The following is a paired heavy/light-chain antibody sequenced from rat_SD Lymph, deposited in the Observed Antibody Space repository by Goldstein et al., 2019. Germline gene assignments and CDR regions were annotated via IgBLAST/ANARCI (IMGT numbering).Light chain of an antibody. CDR2: NAN. CDR1: QNISRY. V-gene: IGKV22S4*01. Sequence: DIQMTQSPSFLSASVGDRVTINCKASQNISRYLNWYQRRLGEAPKLLIYNANSLQTGIPSRFSGSGSGSDFTLTISSLQPEDVATYFCLQHNSWWTFGGGTKLELK. CDR3: LQHNSWWT. J-gene: IGKJ1*01.
Heavy chain of an antibody. D-gene: IGHD1-5*01. J-gene: IGHJ2*01. V-gene: IGHV5-62*01. CDR1: GFTFSSYG. CDR2: ITSSSGT. CDR3: ARSNNMGIDY. Sequence: VQLIESGGGLVQPGKSLKLSCSASGFTFSSYGMHWIRQAPGKGLDWVSHITSSSGTVYADAVKGRFTISRDNANNTLYLQLNSLKSEDTAIYYCARSNNMGIDYWGQGVMVTVSS.